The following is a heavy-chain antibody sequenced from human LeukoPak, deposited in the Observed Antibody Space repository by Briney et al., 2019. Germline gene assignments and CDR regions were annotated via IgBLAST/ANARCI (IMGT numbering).Heavy chain of an antibody. V-gene: IGHV1-69*04. D-gene: IGHD2-2*02. CDR3: ARDDRDIVVVPAAIAFDY. Sequence: GSSVKVSCKDSGGTFSSYTISWVRQAPGEGVEWMGRIIPILGIENYAQKFQGRVTITTDKSTSTAYMELSSLRSEDTAVYYCARDDRDIVVVPAAIAFDYWGQGTLVTVSS. CDR1: GGTFSSYT. CDR2: IIPILGIE. J-gene: IGHJ4*02.